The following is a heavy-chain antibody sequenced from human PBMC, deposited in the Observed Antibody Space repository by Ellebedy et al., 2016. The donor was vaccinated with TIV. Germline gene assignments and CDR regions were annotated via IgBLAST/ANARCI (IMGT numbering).Heavy chain of an antibody. D-gene: IGHD5-18*01. V-gene: IGHV4-34*01. Sequence: GSLRLXXAVYGGSFSGYYWSWIRQPPGKGLEWIGEINHSGSTNYNPSLKSRVTISVDTSENQFSLKLSSVTAADAAVYYCAIPNRRGYSYGPFDYWGQGTLVTVSS. J-gene: IGHJ4*02. CDR2: INHSGST. CDR1: GGSFSGYY. CDR3: AIPNRRGYSYGPFDY.